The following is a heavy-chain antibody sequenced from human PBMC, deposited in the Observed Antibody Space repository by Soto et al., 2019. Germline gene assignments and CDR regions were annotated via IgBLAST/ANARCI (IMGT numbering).Heavy chain of an antibody. Sequence: GGSLRLSCAASGFTFSSYGMHWVRQAPGKGLEWVAVISYDGSNKYYADSVKGRFTISRDNSKNTLYLQMSSLRAEDTAVYYCAKTQTKYSSSPLLLDLWGQGTTVTVS. D-gene: IGHD6-6*01. CDR3: AKTQTKYSSSPLLLDL. J-gene: IGHJ6*02. V-gene: IGHV3-30*18. CDR1: GFTFSSYG. CDR2: ISYDGSNK.